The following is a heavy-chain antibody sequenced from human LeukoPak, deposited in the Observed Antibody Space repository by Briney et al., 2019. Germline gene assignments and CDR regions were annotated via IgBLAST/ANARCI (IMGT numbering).Heavy chain of an antibody. CDR2: ISISGDST. V-gene: IGHV3-23*01. CDR3: ARHLLLGYCSSTSCHATGY. CDR1: GFTFSSHA. J-gene: IGHJ4*02. D-gene: IGHD2-2*01. Sequence: GGSLRLSCAVSGFTFSSHAMTWVRQAPGKGLQWVSSISISGDSTYYADSVKGRFTISRDNSKNTLYLQMNSLRAEDTAVYYCARHLLLGYCSSTSCHATGYWGQGTLVTVSS.